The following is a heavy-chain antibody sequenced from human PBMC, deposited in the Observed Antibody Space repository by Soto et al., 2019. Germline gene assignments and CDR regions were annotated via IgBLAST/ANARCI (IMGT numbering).Heavy chain of an antibody. J-gene: IGHJ5*02. CDR2: INSDGSST. D-gene: IGHD1-26*01. CDR1: GFTFSSYW. V-gene: IGHV3-74*01. CDR3: ASSRWERWFDP. Sequence: GSLRLSCAASGFTFSSYWMHWVRQAPGKGLVWVSRINSDGSSTSYADSVKGRFTISRDNAKNTLYLQMNSLRAEDTAVYYCASSRWERWFDPWGQGTLVTVSS.